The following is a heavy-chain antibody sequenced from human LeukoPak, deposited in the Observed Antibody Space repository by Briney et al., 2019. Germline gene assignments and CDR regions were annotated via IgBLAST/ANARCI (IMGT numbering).Heavy chain of an antibody. CDR1: GFTFSSYN. CDR3: ARRYCVL. V-gene: IGHV3-21*04. J-gene: IGHJ4*02. Sequence: GGSLRLSCAASGFTFSSYNMNWVRQAPGKGLEWVSSITSNKSYIYYADSVKGRFTISRDNAKNSLYLQMDSLRAEDTAVYYCARRYCVLWGGGPLVSVSS. CDR2: ITSNKSYI.